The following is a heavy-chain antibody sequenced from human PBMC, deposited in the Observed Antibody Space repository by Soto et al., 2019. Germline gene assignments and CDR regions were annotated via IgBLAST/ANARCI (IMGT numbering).Heavy chain of an antibody. J-gene: IGHJ4*02. CDR1: GNSFTNNW. D-gene: IGHD6-13*01. V-gene: IGHV5-51*01. CDR2: IYAVDSDT. Sequence: PGESLKISCKGSGNSFTNNWIGWVRQMPGKGLEWMGIIYAVDSDTKYSPSFQGQATISADKSISTAYLQWSSLEASDTAMYYCATLDRSNSWSGFDYWGQGTLVTVSS. CDR3: ATLDRSNSWSGFDY.